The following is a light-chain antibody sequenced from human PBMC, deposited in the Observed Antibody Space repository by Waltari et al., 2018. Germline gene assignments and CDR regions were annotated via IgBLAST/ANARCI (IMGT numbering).Light chain of an antibody. CDR2: GAS. V-gene: IGKV3-15*01. CDR1: QSVSSS. CDR3: QQYDNWPLL. Sequence: EIVMTQSPATLSVSPGERATLSCRASQSVSSSLAWYQQKPGQAPRLLFYGASIRATGIPVRFSGSGSGTDFTLTSDSVQSEDFAVYYCQQYDNWPLLFGQGTNVEIK. J-gene: IGKJ1*01.